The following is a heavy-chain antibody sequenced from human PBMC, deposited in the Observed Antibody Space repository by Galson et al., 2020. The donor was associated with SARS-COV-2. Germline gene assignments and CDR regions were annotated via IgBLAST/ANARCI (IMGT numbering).Heavy chain of an antibody. D-gene: IGHD2-15*01. J-gene: IGHJ4*02. Sequence: SQTLSLTCDISGDFVSSNSAAWNWIRQSPSRGLEWLGRVYYKSKWYNDYAVPVKSRITINPDTSKNQFSLQLNSVTPEDTAVYYCARSRLGSCGDSGCYQYYFDYWGQGTLVTVSS. V-gene: IGHV6-1*01. CDR3: ARSRLGSCGDSGCYQYYFDY. CDR1: GDFVSSNSAA. CDR2: VYYKSKWYN.